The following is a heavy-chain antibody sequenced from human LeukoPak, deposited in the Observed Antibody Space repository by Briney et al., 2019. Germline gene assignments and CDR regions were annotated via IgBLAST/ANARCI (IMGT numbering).Heavy chain of an antibody. D-gene: IGHD3/OR15-3a*01. CDR3: VKGPMIFGAGFFQY. CDR1: GYSISSGSE. J-gene: IGHJ1*01. CDR2: ISHSGNT. V-gene: IGHV4-38-2*02. Sequence: SETLSLTCRVSGYSISSGSEWGWIRQPPGKGLEWIASISHSGNTYYNPSLKSRVTISVATSKNQFSLRLSSVTAAETAVYYCVKGPMIFGAGFFQYWGQGTLVTVSS.